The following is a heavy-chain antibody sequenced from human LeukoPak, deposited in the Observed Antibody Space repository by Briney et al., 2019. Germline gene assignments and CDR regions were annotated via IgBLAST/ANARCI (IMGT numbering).Heavy chain of an antibody. Sequence: GGSLRLSCAASGSTFSSYSMNWVRQAPGKGLEWVSSISSSSYIYYADSVKGRFTISRDNAKNSLYLQMNSLRAEDTAVYYCASGLVVVAATTPFDYWGQGTLVTVSS. D-gene: IGHD2-15*01. J-gene: IGHJ4*02. V-gene: IGHV3-21*01. CDR2: ISSSSYI. CDR3: ASGLVVVAATTPFDY. CDR1: GSTFSSYS.